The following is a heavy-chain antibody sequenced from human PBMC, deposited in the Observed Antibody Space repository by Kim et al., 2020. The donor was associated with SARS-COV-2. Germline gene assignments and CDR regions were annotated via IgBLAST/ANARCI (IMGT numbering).Heavy chain of an antibody. CDR1: GGTFSSYA. J-gene: IGHJ6*02. CDR2: IIPIFGTA. CDR3: ADLTPQGLFGMDV. Sequence: SVKVSCKASGGTFSSYAISWVRQAPGQGLEWMGGIIPIFGTANYAQKFQGRVTITADESTSTAYMELSSLRSEDTAVYYCADLTPQGLFGMDVWGQGTTVTVSS. V-gene: IGHV1-69*13. D-gene: IGHD3-22*01.